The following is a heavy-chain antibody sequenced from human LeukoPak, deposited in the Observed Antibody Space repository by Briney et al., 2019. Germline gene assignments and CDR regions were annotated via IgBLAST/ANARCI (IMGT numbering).Heavy chain of an antibody. J-gene: IGHJ3*02. V-gene: IGHV4-61*02. CDR1: GGSISSGSYY. D-gene: IGHD5-24*01. Sequence: SETLSLTCTVSGGSISSGSYYWSWIRQPAGKGLEWIGRIYTSGSTNYNPSLKSRVTISVDTSKNQFSLKLSSVTAADTAVYYCARDVEMATIDGAFDIWGQGTMVTVSS. CDR2: IYTSGST. CDR3: ARDVEMATIDGAFDI.